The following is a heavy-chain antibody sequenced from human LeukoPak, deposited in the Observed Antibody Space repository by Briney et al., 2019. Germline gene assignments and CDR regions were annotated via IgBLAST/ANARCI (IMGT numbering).Heavy chain of an antibody. Sequence: SETLSLTCTVSGGSISSYYWSWIRQPAGRGLEWIGRIYTSGSTNYNPSLKSRVTMSVDTSKNQFSLKLSSVTAADTAVYYCARDRWGYDILTGYSYFDYWGQGTLVTVSS. J-gene: IGHJ4*02. V-gene: IGHV4-4*07. CDR3: ARDRWGYDILTGYSYFDY. CDR1: GGSISSYY. D-gene: IGHD3-9*01. CDR2: IYTSGST.